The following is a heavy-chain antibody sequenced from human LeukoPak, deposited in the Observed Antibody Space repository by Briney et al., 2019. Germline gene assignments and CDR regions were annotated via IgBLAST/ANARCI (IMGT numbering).Heavy chain of an antibody. Sequence: PGGSLRLSCAASGFTFNSYEMNWVRQAPGEGLEWVSYIGRSGTTTYSADSVKGRFTISRDNAKNSLYLQMTSLRADDTAVYYCAREGVLRHNTFDIWGQGTMVTVSA. CDR3: AREGVLRHNTFDI. V-gene: IGHV3-48*03. CDR2: IGRSGTTT. CDR1: GFTFNSYE. J-gene: IGHJ3*02. D-gene: IGHD4-17*01.